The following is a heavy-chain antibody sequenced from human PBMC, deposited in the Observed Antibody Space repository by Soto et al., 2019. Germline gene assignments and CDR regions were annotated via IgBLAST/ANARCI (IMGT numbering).Heavy chain of an antibody. Sequence: QITLKESGPTLVRPTQPLTLTCTFSGFTLSTSGLGLGRIRQPPGKALEWLALIYWNDDKRYSPSLKARLTITKDTSQNQVVLTMTNIDPVDTATYYWAHRPSGWYLFDYWGQGTLVTVSS. CDR1: GFTLSTSGLG. J-gene: IGHJ4*02. V-gene: IGHV2-5*01. D-gene: IGHD6-19*01. CDR2: IYWNDDK. CDR3: AHRPSGWYLFDY.